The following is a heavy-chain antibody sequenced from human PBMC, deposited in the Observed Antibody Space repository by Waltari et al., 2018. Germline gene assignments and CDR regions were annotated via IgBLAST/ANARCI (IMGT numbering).Heavy chain of an antibody. V-gene: IGHV3-48*04. CDR1: GFTFSSYS. J-gene: IGHJ4*02. CDR2: ISSSSSTR. D-gene: IGHD3-3*01. Sequence: EVQLVESGGGLVQPGGSLRLSCAASGFTFSSYSMNWVRQAPGKGLEWVSYISSSSSTRYHADSVKGRFTISRDNAKNSLYLQMNSLSAEDTAGYYCARVSGFWSGYFWEDDDWGQGTLVTVSS. CDR3: ARVSGFWSGYFWEDDD.